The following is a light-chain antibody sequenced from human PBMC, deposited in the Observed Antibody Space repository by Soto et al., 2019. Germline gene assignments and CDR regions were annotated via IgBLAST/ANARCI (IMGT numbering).Light chain of an antibody. CDR3: QQYNSYS. CDR2: AAS. J-gene: IGKJ1*01. Sequence: DIQITQSPSSLSASVGDRVTITCRASQSIVTYLNWYHQKPGQAPKLLIYAASNLQSGVPSRFSGSGSGTEFTLTISSLQPDDFATYYCQQYNSYSFGQGTKVDI. CDR1: QSIVTY. V-gene: IGKV1-5*01.